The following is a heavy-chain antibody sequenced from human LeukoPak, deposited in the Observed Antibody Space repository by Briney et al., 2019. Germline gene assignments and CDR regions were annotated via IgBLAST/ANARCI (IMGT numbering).Heavy chain of an antibody. J-gene: IGHJ4*02. CDR1: GFTFSSYA. Sequence: GESLRLSCAASGFTFSSYAMHWVRQAPGKGLEWVAVISYDGSNKYYADSVKGRFTISRDNSKNTLYLQMNSLRAEDTAVYYCARDRPNSNYGGSLDYWGQGTLVTVSS. CDR2: ISYDGSNK. CDR3: ARDRPNSNYGGSLDY. V-gene: IGHV3-30-3*01. D-gene: IGHD4-11*01.